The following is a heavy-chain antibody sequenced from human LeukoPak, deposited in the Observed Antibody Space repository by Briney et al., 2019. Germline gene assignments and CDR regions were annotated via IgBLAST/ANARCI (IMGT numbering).Heavy chain of an antibody. D-gene: IGHD6-13*01. CDR1: GGSMSYYF. CDR2: IYTNDNS. V-gene: IGHV4-4*07. Sequence: LETLTLTCTVSGGSMSYYFWSWVRQPAGTGLERIGRIYTNDNSNYNPSLKSRVTMSIDTSKNQFSLRLSSVTAADTAIYYCARESTAVGSPYYFDYWGPGTRVTVSS. CDR3: ARESTAVGSPYYFDY. J-gene: IGHJ4*02.